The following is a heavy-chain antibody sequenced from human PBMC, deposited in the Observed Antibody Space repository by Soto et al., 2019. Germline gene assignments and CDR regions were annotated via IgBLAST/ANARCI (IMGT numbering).Heavy chain of an antibody. J-gene: IGHJ4*02. D-gene: IGHD3-3*01. CDR3: ARGVKYYDFWSGYDY. Sequence: ASVKISCKASGYTFTSYYMHWVRQAPGQGLEWMRIINPSGGSTSYAQKFQGRVTMTRDTSTSTVYMELSSLRSEDTAVYYCARGVKYYDFWSGYDYWGQGTLVTVSS. CDR1: GYTFTSYY. V-gene: IGHV1-46*01. CDR2: INPSGGST.